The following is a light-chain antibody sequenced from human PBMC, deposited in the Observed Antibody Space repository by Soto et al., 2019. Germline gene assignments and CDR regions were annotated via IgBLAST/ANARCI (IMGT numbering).Light chain of an antibody. CDR1: SSDIGNYDF. V-gene: IGLV2-14*01. CDR2: EVS. J-gene: IGLJ3*02. Sequence: QSVLTQPASVSGSPGQSITISCTGTSSDIGNYDFVSWYQQVAGTAPKAMIYEVSSRPSGVSNRFSGSKSGNTASLTISGLQPEDEAEYYCLLYYGGAQPWVFGGGTQLTVL. CDR3: LLYYGGAQPWV.